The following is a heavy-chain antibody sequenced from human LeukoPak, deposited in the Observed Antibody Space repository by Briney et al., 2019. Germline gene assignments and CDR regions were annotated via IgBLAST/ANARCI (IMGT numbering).Heavy chain of an antibody. Sequence: GGSLRLSCAASGFTFSNLWMNWVRQAPGKGLEWVAHIKDDGGDKNYVDSVKGRFTISRDNAKKSLYLQMSSLTADDTAVYYCARGTGWYPDYWGQGILVTVSS. D-gene: IGHD6-19*01. V-gene: IGHV3-7*01. CDR3: ARGTGWYPDY. CDR2: IKDDGGDK. J-gene: IGHJ4*02. CDR1: GFTFSNLW.